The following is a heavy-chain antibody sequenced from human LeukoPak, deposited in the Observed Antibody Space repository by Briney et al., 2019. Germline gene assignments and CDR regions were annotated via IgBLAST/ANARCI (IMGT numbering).Heavy chain of an antibody. CDR1: GFTFSSYG. J-gene: IGHJ5*02. CDR3: AREPLRKRWFDP. Sequence: PGRSLRLSCAASGFTFSSYGMHWVRQAPGKGLEWVAVISYDGSNKYYADSVKGRFTISRDNAKNSLYLQMNSLRAEDTAVYYCAREPLRKRWFDPWGQGTLVTVSS. CDR2: ISYDGSNK. V-gene: IGHV3-30*03.